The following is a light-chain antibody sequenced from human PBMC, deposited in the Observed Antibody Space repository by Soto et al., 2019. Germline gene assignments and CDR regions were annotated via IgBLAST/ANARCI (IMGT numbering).Light chain of an antibody. CDR3: QQRSNWPVT. CDR1: QGISSY. V-gene: IGKV3-11*01. CDR2: GAS. J-gene: IGKJ5*01. Sequence: EIERTEDPRTRSLSPRERATLPCRARQGISSYLAWYQQKPGQAPRLLIYGASNRATGIPARFSGSGSGTDFTLTISSLEPEDFAVYYCQQRSNWPVTFGQGTRLEIK.